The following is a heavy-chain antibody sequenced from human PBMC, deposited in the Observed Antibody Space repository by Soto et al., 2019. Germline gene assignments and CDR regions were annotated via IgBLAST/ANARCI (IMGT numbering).Heavy chain of an antibody. CDR1: GGTFSSYA. V-gene: IGHV1-69*13. Sequence: SVEVSCKASGGTFSSYAISWVRQAPGQGLEWMGGIIPIFGTANYAQKFQGRVTITADESTSTAYMELSSLRSEDTAVYYCWGITMVRGYYYYGMDVWGQGTTVTVSS. J-gene: IGHJ6*02. CDR2: IIPIFGTA. CDR3: WGITMVRGYYYYGMDV. D-gene: IGHD3-10*01.